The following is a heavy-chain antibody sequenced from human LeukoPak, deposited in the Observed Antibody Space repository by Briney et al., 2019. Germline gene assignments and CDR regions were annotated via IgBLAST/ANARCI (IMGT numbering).Heavy chain of an antibody. V-gene: IGHV3-43*01. Sequence: PGGSLRLSCAASGFTFEDYTMHWVRQAPGKTLESVSLISWDGTPYYTDSVKGRFAISRDNAKNSLYLQMDTLRSEDTAFYYCVKDLSYESSGYVFDYWGQGTLVTVSS. CDR3: VKDLSYESSGYVFDY. CDR2: ISWDGTP. J-gene: IGHJ4*02. D-gene: IGHD3-22*01. CDR1: GFTFEDYT.